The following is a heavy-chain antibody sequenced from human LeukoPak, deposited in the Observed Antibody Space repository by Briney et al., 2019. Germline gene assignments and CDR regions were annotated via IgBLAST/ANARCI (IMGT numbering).Heavy chain of an antibody. V-gene: IGHV1-46*01. D-gene: IGHD3-22*01. CDR1: GYTFISYY. J-gene: IGHJ3*02. CDR3: ARGQSYYDSSAYYYEGDAFDI. CDR2: IKPSGGST. Sequence: ASVKVSCKASGYTFISYYMHWVRQAPGQGLEWMGIIKPSGGSTSYAQKFQGRVTMTRDMSTSTVYMELSSLRSEDTAVYYCARGQSYYDSSAYYYEGDAFDIWGQGTMVTVSS.